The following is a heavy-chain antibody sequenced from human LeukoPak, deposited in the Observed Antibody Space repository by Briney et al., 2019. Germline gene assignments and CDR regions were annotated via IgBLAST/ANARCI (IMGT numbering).Heavy chain of an antibody. D-gene: IGHD3-10*01. J-gene: IGHJ3*02. Sequence: GGSLRLSCAASGFTFSSYAMHWVRQAPGKGLEWVAVISYDGSNKYYADSVKGRFTISRDNSKNTLYLQMNSLRAEDTAVYYCAREEDGSGSYFLHDAFDIWGQGTMVTVSS. CDR1: GFTFSSYA. V-gene: IGHV3-30-3*01. CDR2: ISYDGSNK. CDR3: AREEDGSGSYFLHDAFDI.